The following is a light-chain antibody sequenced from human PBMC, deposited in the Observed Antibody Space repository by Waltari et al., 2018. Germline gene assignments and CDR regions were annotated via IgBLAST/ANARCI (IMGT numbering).Light chain of an antibody. CDR2: GAS. CDR1: QSVSSY. CDR3: QQRSNWPPMYT. Sequence: EIVLTQSPATLSLSPGERATLSCRASQSVSSYFAWYQQKPGQAPRLLIYGASNRATGIPARFSGSGSGTDFTLTISSLEPEDFAVYYCQQRSNWPPMYTFGQGTKLEIK. J-gene: IGKJ2*01. V-gene: IGKV3-11*01.